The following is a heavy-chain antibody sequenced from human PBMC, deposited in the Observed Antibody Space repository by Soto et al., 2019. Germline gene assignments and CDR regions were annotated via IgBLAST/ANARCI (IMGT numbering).Heavy chain of an antibody. D-gene: IGHD1-1*01. V-gene: IGHV2-5*02. CDR2: IYWDDDK. CDR1: GFSLSTSGVG. J-gene: IGHJ3*02. CDR3: ARGSRYNWNGAFDI. Sequence: SGPTLVNPTQTLTLTCTFSGFSLSTSGVGVGWIRQPPGKALEWLALIYWDDDKRYSPSLKSRLTITKDTSKNQVVLTMTNMDPVDTATYYCARGSRYNWNGAFDIWGQGTTVTVSS.